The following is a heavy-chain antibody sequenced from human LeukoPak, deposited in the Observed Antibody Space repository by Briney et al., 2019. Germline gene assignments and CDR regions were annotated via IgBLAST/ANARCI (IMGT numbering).Heavy chain of an antibody. V-gene: IGHV3-33*06. CDR3: AKSLGDGGDFDY. Sequence: GGSLRLSCAASGFTFSSYGMHWVRQAPGKGLEWEAVIWYDGSNKYYADSVKGRFTISRDNSKNTLYLQMNSLRAEDTAVYYCAKSLGDGGDFDYWGQGTLVTVSS. CDR1: GFTFSSYG. CDR2: IWYDGSNK. D-gene: IGHD4-23*01. J-gene: IGHJ4*02.